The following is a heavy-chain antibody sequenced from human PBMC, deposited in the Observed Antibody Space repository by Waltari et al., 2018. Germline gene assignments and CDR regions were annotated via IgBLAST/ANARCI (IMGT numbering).Heavy chain of an antibody. V-gene: IGHV3-30-3*01. CDR3: AREGTGGSGWFDY. CDR1: GFPFSSYA. D-gene: IGHD6-19*01. J-gene: IGHJ4*02. Sequence: QVQLVESGGGVVQPGRSLRLSCAASGFPFSSYALHWVRQAPGKGREWVDVISYDGSNKYYADSVKGRFTIARDNSKNTLYLQMNSLRAEDTAVYYCAREGTGGSGWFDYWGQGTLVTVSS. CDR2: ISYDGSNK.